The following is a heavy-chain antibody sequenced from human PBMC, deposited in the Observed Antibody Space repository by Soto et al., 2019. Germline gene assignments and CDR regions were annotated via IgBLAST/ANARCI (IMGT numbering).Heavy chain of an antibody. J-gene: IGHJ4*02. CDR1: GGTFSSYT. D-gene: IGHD3-22*01. CDR3: ARSNYYASSPYCLSLDF. CDR2: IIPIVGIA. Sequence: ASVKVSCKASGGTFSSYTFSWVRQAPGQGLEWMGRIIPIVGIADYAQNFQGRVTITADTPSTAYMELSSLRSEDTAVYYCARSNYYASSPYCLSLDFWGQGTQVTVSS. V-gene: IGHV1-69*02.